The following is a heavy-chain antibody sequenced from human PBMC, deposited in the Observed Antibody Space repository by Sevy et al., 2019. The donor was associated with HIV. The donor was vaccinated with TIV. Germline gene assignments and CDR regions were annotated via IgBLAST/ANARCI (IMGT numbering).Heavy chain of an antibody. CDR1: GGTFSSYA. V-gene: IGHV1-69*13. CDR3: ARDVAAAGTEDYFDY. Sequence: ASAKVSCKASGGTFSSYAISWVRQAPGQGLEWMGGIIPIFGTANYAQKFQGRVTITADESTSTAYMELSSLRSEDTAMYYCARDVAAAGTEDYFDYWGQGTLVTVSS. CDR2: IIPIFGTA. J-gene: IGHJ4*02. D-gene: IGHD6-13*01.